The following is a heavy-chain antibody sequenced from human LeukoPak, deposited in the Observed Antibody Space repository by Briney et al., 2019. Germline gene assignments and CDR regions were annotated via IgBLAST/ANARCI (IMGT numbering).Heavy chain of an antibody. D-gene: IGHD1-26*01. J-gene: IGHJ4*02. V-gene: IGHV4-39*01. CDR3: ARSTPEGGSYFY. CDR1: GGSISSSSYY. Sequence: TSETLSLTCTVSGGSISSSSYYWGWIRQHPGKGLEWIGSIYYSGSTYYNPSLKSRVTISVDTSKNQFSLKLSSVTAADTAVYYCARSTPEGGSYFYWGQGTLVTVSS. CDR2: IYYSGST.